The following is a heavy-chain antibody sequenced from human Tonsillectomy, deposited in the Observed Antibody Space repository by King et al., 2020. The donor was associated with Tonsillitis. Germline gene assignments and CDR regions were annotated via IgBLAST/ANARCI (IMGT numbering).Heavy chain of an antibody. J-gene: IGHJ4*02. Sequence: EQLVQSGAEVKKPGASVKVSCTASGYTFTGYYMHWVRQAPGQELEWMGWINPNSGGTTYAQKFQGRVTMTWDTSISTTYMELSRLKSDDTAVYYCAREFRSGSYYDYWGQGTLVTVSS. V-gene: IGHV1-2*02. CDR1: GYTFTGYY. CDR2: INPNSGGT. CDR3: AREFRSGSYYDY. D-gene: IGHD1-26*01.